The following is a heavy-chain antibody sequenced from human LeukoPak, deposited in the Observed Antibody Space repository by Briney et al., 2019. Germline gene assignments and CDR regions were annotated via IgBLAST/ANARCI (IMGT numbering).Heavy chain of an antibody. CDR2: ISAYNGNT. D-gene: IGHD6-19*01. Sequence: ASVKVSCKASGYTFTSYGISWVRQAPGQELEWMGWISAYNGNTNYAQKLQGRLTMTTDTSTSTAFLELRSLRSDDTAVYYCARDYKFSNGWNYFDYWGQGPWSPSPQ. CDR1: GYTFTSYG. J-gene: IGHJ4*02. V-gene: IGHV1-18*01. CDR3: ARDYKFSNGWNYFDY.